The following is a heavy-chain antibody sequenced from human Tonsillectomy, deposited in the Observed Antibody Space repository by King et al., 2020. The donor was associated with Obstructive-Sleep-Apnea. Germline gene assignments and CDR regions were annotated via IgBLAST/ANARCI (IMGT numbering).Heavy chain of an antibody. V-gene: IGHV3-66*01. D-gene: IGHD2-2*01. CDR3: ARENTSWPGYSHYYGMDV. J-gene: IGHJ6*02. CDR2: MYSGGTT. Sequence: VQLVESGGGLVQPGGSLRLSCAASGLTVSGNYMTWVRQAPGKGLEWVSLMYSGGTTYYADSVKGRFTISRDSSKNTLFLQMNSLRAEDTAVYYCARENTSWPGYSHYYGMDVWGQGTTVTVSS. CDR1: GLTVSGNY.